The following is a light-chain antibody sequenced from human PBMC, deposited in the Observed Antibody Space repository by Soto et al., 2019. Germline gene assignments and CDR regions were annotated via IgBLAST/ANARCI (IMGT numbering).Light chain of an antibody. CDR2: DVS. CDR1: QGVTTN. J-gene: IGKJ5*01. Sequence: EIVMTQSPGTLSVSPGERATLSCRAGQGVTTNFAWYQQKSGQSPRLLIYDVSIRATGVPARFSGSGSGTDFTLTISRLEPEDFAVYYRQQRSNSPTFGQGTRLEIK. V-gene: IGKV3D-11*01. CDR3: QQRSNSPT.